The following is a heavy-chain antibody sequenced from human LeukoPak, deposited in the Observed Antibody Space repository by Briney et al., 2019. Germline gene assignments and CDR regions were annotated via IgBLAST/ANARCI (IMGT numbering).Heavy chain of an antibody. V-gene: IGHV3-23*01. CDR3: ARDPLSPSSN. Sequence: GGSLRLSCAASGFTFSTCAMSWVRQAPGKGLEWVSTISGGGRSTDYADSVKGHFTISRDNSKNTLYLQMNSLRAEDTAVYYCARDPLSPSSNWGQGTLVTVSS. CDR2: ISGGGRST. D-gene: IGHD2-2*01. J-gene: IGHJ4*02. CDR1: GFTFSTCA.